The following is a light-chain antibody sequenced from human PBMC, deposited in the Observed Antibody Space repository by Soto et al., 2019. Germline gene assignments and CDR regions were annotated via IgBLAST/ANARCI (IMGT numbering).Light chain of an antibody. Sequence: EVVLTQSPAALSLSPGERATLSCRASRSVDSYLAWYQQKPGQAPRLLIYDASNRATGIPDRFSGSGSGTDFTLTISSLETEDFAVYYCQQRSNWPPVTFGGGTKLEIK. J-gene: IGKJ4*01. V-gene: IGKV3-11*01. CDR2: DAS. CDR1: RSVDSY. CDR3: QQRSNWPPVT.